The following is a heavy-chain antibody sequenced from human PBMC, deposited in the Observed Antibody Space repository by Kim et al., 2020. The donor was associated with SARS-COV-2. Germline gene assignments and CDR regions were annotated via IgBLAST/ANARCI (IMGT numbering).Heavy chain of an antibody. CDR3: ARKWYYYDSSGYKDAFDI. V-gene: IGHV4-59*01. D-gene: IGHD3-22*01. J-gene: IGHJ3*02. Sequence: KRRVTISVDTSKNQFSMKLSSVTAADTAVYYCARKWYYYDSSGYKDAFDIWGQGTMVTVSS.